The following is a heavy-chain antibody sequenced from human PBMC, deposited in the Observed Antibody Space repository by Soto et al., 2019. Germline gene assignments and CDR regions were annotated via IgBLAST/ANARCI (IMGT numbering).Heavy chain of an antibody. CDR1: GFTCSTYP. CDR3: ARERQGYYYNGMDV. J-gene: IGHJ6*04. CDR2: ISYDGRNK. V-gene: IGHV3-30-3*01. Sequence: GGSLRPPGPPSGFTCSTYPMHWVCQAPGKGLQWGPVISYDGRNKYYASSVRGLFTILRDNSKNTLYLQMNSRRAEDTAVYYCARERQGYYYNGMDVWGKGTTFT.